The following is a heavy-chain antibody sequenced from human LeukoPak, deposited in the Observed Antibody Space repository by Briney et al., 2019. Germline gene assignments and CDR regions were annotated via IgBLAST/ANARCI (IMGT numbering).Heavy chain of an antibody. D-gene: IGHD3-10*01. J-gene: IGHJ4*02. CDR3: AKTSYYYGSGSYWDYFDY. CDR1: GFTFSSYA. Sequence: GGSLRLSCAASGFTFSSYAMSWVRQYPGKGLEWVSAISGSGGSTYYADSVKGRFTISRDNSKNTLYLQMNSLRAEDTAVYYCAKTSYYYGSGSYWDYFDYWGQGTLVTVSS. V-gene: IGHV3-23*01. CDR2: ISGSGGST.